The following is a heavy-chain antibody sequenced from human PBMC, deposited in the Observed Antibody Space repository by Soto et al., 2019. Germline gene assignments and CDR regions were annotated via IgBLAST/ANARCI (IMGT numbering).Heavy chain of an antibody. CDR1: GYTLTELS. J-gene: IGHJ6*02. CDR2: FDPEDGET. D-gene: IGHD2-15*01. CDR3: ARGYCSGGNCYSGMDV. Sequence: GASVKVSCKVSGYTLTELSMHWVRQAPGKGLEWMGGFDPEDGETIYAQKFQGRVTMTEDTSTDTAYMELSSLRSEDTAVYYCARGYCSGGNCYSGMDVWGQGTMVTVSS. V-gene: IGHV1-24*01.